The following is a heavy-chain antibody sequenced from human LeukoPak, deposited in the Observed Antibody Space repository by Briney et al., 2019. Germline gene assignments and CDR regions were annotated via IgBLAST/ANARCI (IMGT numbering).Heavy chain of an antibody. Sequence: SETLSLTSAVYGGSFSGYYWSWIRQPPGKGLEWIGEINHSGSTNYNPSLKSRVTISVDTSKNQFSLKLSSVTAADTAVYYCARCGYSYGSYYFDYWGQGTLVTVSS. CDR1: GGSFSGYY. V-gene: IGHV4-34*01. CDR2: INHSGST. J-gene: IGHJ4*02. CDR3: ARCGYSYGSYYFDY. D-gene: IGHD5-18*01.